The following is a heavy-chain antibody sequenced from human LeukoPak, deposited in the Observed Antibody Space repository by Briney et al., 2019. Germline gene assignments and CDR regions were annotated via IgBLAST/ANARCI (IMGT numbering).Heavy chain of an antibody. Sequence: GGSLRLSCVGSGITSIAYALTWARQAPGKGLEWVSGISGGGVTTYYADSVKGRFTISRDNSKNTLYLQMNSLRADDTAIYYCARNQQLGGHSYYYYGMDVWGQGTTVTVSS. J-gene: IGHJ6*02. V-gene: IGHV3-23*01. CDR2: ISGGGVTT. CDR3: ARNQQLGGHSYYYYGMDV. CDR1: GITSIAYA. D-gene: IGHD3-16*01.